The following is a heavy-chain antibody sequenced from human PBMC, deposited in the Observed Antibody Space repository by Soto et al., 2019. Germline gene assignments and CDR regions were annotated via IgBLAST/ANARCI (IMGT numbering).Heavy chain of an antibody. CDR2: TMPDGSEK. Sequence: PGGSLRLSCAASGFSFSSYAMSWVRLAPGKGLEWVANTMPDGSEKYYVASVRGRFTVSRDNAKNSLYLQINSLRVEDTAVYYCAGEVGWSFDYWGQGTLVTVSS. CDR3: AGEVGWSFDY. D-gene: IGHD6-19*01. V-gene: IGHV3-7*01. CDR1: GFSFSSYA. J-gene: IGHJ4*02.